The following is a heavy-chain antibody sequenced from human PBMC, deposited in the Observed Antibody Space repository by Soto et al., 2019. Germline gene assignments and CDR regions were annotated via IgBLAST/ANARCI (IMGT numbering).Heavy chain of an antibody. D-gene: IGHD6-13*01. CDR1: GFTFSSYD. J-gene: IGHJ6*02. Sequence: GVLRLSCAASGFTFSSYDMHWVRQATGKGLEWVSAIGTAGDTYYPGSVKGRFTISRENAKNSLYLQMNSLRAGDTAVYYCARALPYSSSWSYYYYGMDVWGQGTTVTVSS. V-gene: IGHV3-13*01. CDR2: IGTAGDT. CDR3: ARALPYSSSWSYYYYGMDV.